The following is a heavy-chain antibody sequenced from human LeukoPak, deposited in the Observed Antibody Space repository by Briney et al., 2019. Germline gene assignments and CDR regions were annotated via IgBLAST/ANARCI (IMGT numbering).Heavy chain of an antibody. CDR2: IYSDGST. J-gene: IGHJ4*02. CDR3: ARGGGGGNPFDY. V-gene: IGHV3-53*01. D-gene: IGHD4-23*01. CDR1: GFSVSNNY. Sequence: GGSLRLSCAASGFSVSNNYMSWVRQAPGKGLAWVSVIYSDGSTYYADSVKGRFTISRDDSKNTLYLQMNSLRAEDTAVYYCARGGGGGNPFDYWGQGTLVTVSS.